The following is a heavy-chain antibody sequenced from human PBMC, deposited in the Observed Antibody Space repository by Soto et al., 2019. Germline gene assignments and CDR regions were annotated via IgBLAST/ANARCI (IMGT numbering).Heavy chain of an antibody. D-gene: IGHD2-15*01. Sequence: QVPLVESGGRVVQAGRSLRLSCAASGFTFSTYGMHWVRQAPGKGLDWVAVISYDGTNKYYADSVKGRFTISRDNSRNTLYLQLNSLRPEDTAVYFCATLVVPAADHFDYWGQGTLVSVSS. CDR1: GFTFSTYG. J-gene: IGHJ4*01. CDR3: ATLVVPAADHFDY. V-gene: IGHV3-30*03. CDR2: ISYDGTNK.